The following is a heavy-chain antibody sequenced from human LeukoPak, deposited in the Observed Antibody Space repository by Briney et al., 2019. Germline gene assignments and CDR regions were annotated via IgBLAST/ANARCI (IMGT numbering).Heavy chain of an antibody. J-gene: IGHJ3*02. V-gene: IGHV4-4*07. CDR3: AGEAGGGYARAFDI. CDR1: GGSISSYY. CDR2: IYTSGTT. D-gene: IGHD5-12*01. Sequence: TSETLSLTCTVSGGSISSYYWTWIRQPAGEGLEWIGRIYTSGTTNYEPSLKSRVTMSVDTSKNQFSLKLSSVTAADTAVYYCAGEAGGGYARAFDIWGQGTMVTVSS.